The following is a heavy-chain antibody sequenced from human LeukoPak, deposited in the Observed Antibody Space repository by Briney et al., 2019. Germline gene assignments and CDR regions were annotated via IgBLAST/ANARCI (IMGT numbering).Heavy chain of an antibody. CDR2: IKQDGGEM. V-gene: IGHV3-7*01. J-gene: IGHJ4*02. CDR3: ARDKVVGATVLDY. CDR1: GFAFSTYW. D-gene: IGHD1-26*01. Sequence: PGGSLRLSCAGSGFAFSTYWMSWARQAPGKGLEWVANIKQDGGEMYYVDSVKGRFTISRDNAKTSLYLQMNSLRAEDTAVYYCARDKVVGATVLDYWGQGTLVTVSS.